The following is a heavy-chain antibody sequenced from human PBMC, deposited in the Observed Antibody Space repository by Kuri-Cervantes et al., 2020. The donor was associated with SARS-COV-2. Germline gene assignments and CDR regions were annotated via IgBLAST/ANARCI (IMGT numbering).Heavy chain of an antibody. V-gene: IGHV3-30*18. CDR2: ISYDGSNK. J-gene: IGHJ5*02. CDR3: AKSSGTADGGFDP. Sequence: GGSLRLSCAASGFTFSSYGMHWVRQAPGKGLEWVAVISYDGSNKYYADSVKGRFTISRDNPKNTLYLQMNGLRAEDTAVYYCAKSSGTADGGFDPWGQGTLVTVSS. CDR1: GFTFSSYG. D-gene: IGHD6-19*01.